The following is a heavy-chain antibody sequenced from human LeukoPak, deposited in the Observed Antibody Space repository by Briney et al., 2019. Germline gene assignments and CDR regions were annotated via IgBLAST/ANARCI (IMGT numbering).Heavy chain of an antibody. D-gene: IGHD4-17*01. CDR1: GGTFSSYA. CDR3: AISSTDRYHYGMDV. J-gene: IGHJ6*02. V-gene: IGHV1-69*04. CDR2: IIPILGIA. Sequence: SVKVSCKASGGTFSSYAISWLRQAPGQGLEWMGRIIPILGIANYAQKFQGRVTITADKSTSTAYMELSSLRSEDTAVYYCAISSTDRYHYGMDVWGQGTTVTASS.